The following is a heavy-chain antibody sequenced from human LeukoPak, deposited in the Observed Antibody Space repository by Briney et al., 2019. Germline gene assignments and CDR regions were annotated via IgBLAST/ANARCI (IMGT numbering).Heavy chain of an antibody. J-gene: IGHJ3*02. CDR1: GFTVSSNY. CDR2: IYSGGST. D-gene: IGHD2-2*01. Sequence: GGSLRLSCAASGFTVSSNYMSWVRQAPGKGLEWVSVIYSGGSTYYADSVKGRFTISRDNSKNTLYLQMNSLRAEDTAVYYCARDTGRYCSCTSCYFSSAFDIWGQGTVVTVSS. V-gene: IGHV3-53*01. CDR3: ARDTGRYCSCTSCYFSSAFDI.